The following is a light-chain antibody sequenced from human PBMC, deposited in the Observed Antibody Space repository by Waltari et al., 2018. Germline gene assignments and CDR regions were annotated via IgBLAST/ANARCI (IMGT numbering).Light chain of an antibody. CDR3: QKYNSAPWT. CDR1: QGISND. J-gene: IGKJ1*01. CDR2: TAS. V-gene: IGKV1-27*01. Sequence: DIQMTQSPSSLSASVGDRVTLTCRASQGISNDLAWYQQKPGKAPKLLIYTASTLQSGVSFRFSGSGSGTDFTLTISSLQPEDVATYYCQKYNSAPWTFGQGTKVEIK.